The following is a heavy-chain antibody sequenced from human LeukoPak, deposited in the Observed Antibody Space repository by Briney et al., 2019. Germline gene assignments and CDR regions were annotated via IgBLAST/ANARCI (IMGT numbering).Heavy chain of an antibody. V-gene: IGHV3-23*01. CDR1: GFTFSSYA. D-gene: IGHD2-2*01. CDR2: ISGGGGST. Sequence: GGSLRLSCAASGFTFSSYAMGWVRQAPGKGLEWASVISGGGGSTFYADSVKGRFTISRDNSKSTLYLQLNNLRAEDTAVYYCAKGELEYCSGASCYAFDYWGQGTLVTVSS. CDR3: AKGELEYCSGASCYAFDY. J-gene: IGHJ4*02.